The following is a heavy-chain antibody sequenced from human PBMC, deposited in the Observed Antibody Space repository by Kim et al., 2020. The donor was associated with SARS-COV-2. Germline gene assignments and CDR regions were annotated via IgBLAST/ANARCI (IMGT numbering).Heavy chain of an antibody. V-gene: IGHV4-59*13. Sequence: SETLSLTCTVSGGSISSYYWSWIRQPPGKGLEWIGFIYYNGNSDYNPSLRGRVTISVDTSKNQFSLKLSSVTTADTAVYYCARGEYSSGWHQPSFDYWG. D-gene: IGHD6-19*01. CDR3: ARGEYSSGWHQPSFDY. CDR1: GGSISSYY. J-gene: IGHJ4*01. CDR2: IYYNGNS.